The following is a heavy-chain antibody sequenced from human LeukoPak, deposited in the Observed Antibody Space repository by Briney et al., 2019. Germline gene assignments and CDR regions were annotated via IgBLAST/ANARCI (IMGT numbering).Heavy chain of an antibody. CDR2: IYYSGST. D-gene: IGHD3-22*01. CDR3: ARLYYYDSSGYYYFDY. V-gene: IGHV4-39*07. Sequence: PSETLSLTCTVSGGSISSSSYYWDWIRQPPGKGLEWIGSIYYSGSTYYNPSLKSRVTISVDTSKNQFSLKLSSVTAADTAVYYCARLYYYDSSGYYYFDYWGQGTLVTVSS. CDR1: GGSISSSSYY. J-gene: IGHJ4*02.